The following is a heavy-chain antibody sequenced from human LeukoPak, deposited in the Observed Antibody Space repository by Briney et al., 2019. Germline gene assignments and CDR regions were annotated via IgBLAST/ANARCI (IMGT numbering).Heavy chain of an antibody. D-gene: IGHD6-13*01. Sequence: GGSLRLSCAASGFTFSSYGMHWVRQAPGKGLGWVAFIRYDGSNKYYADSVKGRFTISRDNSKNTLYLQMNSLRAEDTAVYYCAKSPGIAAAVNGNFDYWGQGTLVTVSS. CDR1: GFTFSSYG. V-gene: IGHV3-30*02. CDR2: IRYDGSNK. J-gene: IGHJ4*02. CDR3: AKSPGIAAAVNGNFDY.